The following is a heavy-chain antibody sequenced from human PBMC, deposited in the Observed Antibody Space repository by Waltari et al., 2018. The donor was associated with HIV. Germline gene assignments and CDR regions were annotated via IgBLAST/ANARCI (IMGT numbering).Heavy chain of an antibody. D-gene: IGHD5-18*01. V-gene: IGHV4-59*01. CDR3: ARGGNGYAYGDYYYFGMDV. CDR2: IHSSGRT. CDR1: GGSITNYY. Sequence: QVHLQESGPGLVKPSETLSLTCTVSGGSITNYYWSWIRQPPGKGLEWVGYIHSSGRTNYNPALNSRVTMSVATSKNQFSLNLSSVTTADTAVYYCARGGNGYAYGDYYYFGMDVWGQGTTVTVSS. J-gene: IGHJ6*02.